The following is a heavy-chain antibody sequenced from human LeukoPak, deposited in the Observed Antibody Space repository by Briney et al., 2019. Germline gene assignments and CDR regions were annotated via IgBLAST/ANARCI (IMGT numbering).Heavy chain of an antibody. CDR1: GYTFTGYY. D-gene: IGHD3-10*01. Sequence: GASVKVSCKASGYTFTGYYMHWVRQAPGQGLEWMGWISPNSGGTNYAQKFQGGVTMTRDTSISTAYMELSRLRSDDTAVYYCARSKPYGSGSYKSAWFDPWGQGTLVTVSS. V-gene: IGHV1-2*02. CDR3: ARSKPYGSGSYKSAWFDP. J-gene: IGHJ5*02. CDR2: ISPNSGGT.